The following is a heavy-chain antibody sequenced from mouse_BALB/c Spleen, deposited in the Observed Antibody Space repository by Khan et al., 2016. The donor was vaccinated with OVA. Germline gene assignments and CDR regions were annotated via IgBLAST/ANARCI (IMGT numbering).Heavy chain of an antibody. V-gene: IGHV1S135*01. CDR1: GYSFTSYY. CDR2: IDPFNDDT. D-gene: IGHD1-1*01. CDR3: ARHGSSSGFAY. J-gene: IGHJ3*01. Sequence: EVQLQESGPELMKPGASVKISCKASGYSFTSYYIHWVKQSHGKSLEWIGYIDPFNDDTNYNQKFKGKATLTVDKSSSTAYMHLSSLTSEDSAVYYCARHGSSSGFAYWGQGTLVTVSA.